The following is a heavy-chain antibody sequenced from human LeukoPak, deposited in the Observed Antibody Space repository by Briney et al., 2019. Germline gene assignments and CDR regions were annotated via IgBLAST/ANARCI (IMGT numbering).Heavy chain of an antibody. D-gene: IGHD1-1*01. CDR1: GYTFTSYY. Sequence: ASVKVSCKASGYTFTSYYMHWVRQAPGQGLEWMGIINPSGGSTSYAQKFQGRVTMTRDTSTSTVYMELSSLRSEDTAVYYCARDLYGQPERLRGPPEYYFDYWGQGTLVTVSS. CDR3: ARDLYGQPERLRGPPEYYFDY. V-gene: IGHV1-46*01. J-gene: IGHJ4*02. CDR2: INPSGGST.